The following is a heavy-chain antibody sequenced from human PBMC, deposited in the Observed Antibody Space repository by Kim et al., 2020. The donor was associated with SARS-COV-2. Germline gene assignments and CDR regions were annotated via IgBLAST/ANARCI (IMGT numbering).Heavy chain of an antibody. D-gene: IGHD3-10*01. Sequence: GGSLRLSCAASGFTVSSNYMSWVRQAPGKGLEWVSVIYSGGSTNYADSVKGRFTISRDISNNTLYLQMNSLRVEDTAVYYCARRFGDYWGQGTWSPSPQ. J-gene: IGHJ4*02. CDR1: GFTVSSNY. CDR2: IYSGGST. V-gene: IGHV3-66*01. CDR3: ARRFGDY.